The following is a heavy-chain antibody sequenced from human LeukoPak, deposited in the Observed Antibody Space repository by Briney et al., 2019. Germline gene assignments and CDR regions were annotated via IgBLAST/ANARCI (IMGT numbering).Heavy chain of an antibody. J-gene: IGHJ4*02. CDR1: GFIFSSYA. CDR2: ISGSGGST. CDR3: AAPGIAVAATLEY. Sequence: GGSLRLSCAASGFIFSSYAMSWVRQAPGKGLEWVSAISGSGGSTYYADSVKGRFTISRDNSKNTLYLQMNSLRAEDTAVYYCAAPGIAVAATLEYWGQGTLVTVSS. D-gene: IGHD6-19*01. V-gene: IGHV3-23*01.